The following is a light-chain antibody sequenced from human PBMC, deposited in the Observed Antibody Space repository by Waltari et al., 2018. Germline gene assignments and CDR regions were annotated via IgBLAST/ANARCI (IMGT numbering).Light chain of an antibody. J-gene: IGLJ2*01. CDR1: NIGSRS. CDR2: DDT. Sequence: SYFLTQPPSVSVAPGQTARVTCGGNNIGSRSVQWYQQKPGQAPALVLYDDTARPSGIPQRCSGSNSGNTATLTINNVEAGDEADYYCQLWDSTADVVFGAGTKLTVL. CDR3: QLWDSTADVV. V-gene: IGLV3-21*02.